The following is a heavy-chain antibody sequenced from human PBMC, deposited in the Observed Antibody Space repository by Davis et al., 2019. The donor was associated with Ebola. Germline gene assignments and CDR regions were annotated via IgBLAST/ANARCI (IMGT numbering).Heavy chain of an antibody. CDR2: INPSGGST. Sequence: ASVKVSCKASGYTFTSYYMHWVRQAPGQGLEWMGIINPSGGSTSYAQKFQGRVTMTRDTSTSTVYMELSSLRSEDTAVYYCARERIVVVVAATQNYYYYGMDVWGQGTTVTVSS. CDR1: GYTFTSYY. D-gene: IGHD2-15*01. CDR3: ARERIVVVVAATQNYYYYGMDV. V-gene: IGHV1-46*01. J-gene: IGHJ6*02.